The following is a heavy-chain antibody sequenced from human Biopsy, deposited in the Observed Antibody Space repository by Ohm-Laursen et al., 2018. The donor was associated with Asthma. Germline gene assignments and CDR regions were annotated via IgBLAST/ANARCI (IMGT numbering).Heavy chain of an antibody. CDR1: GYTFINYA. D-gene: IGHD3-9*01. V-gene: IGHV1-3*01. Sequence: ASVKASCKASGYTFINYAIHWARQAPGQRLEWMGWINAGNGNTKYSQKVQGRLTISRDTSASTAYMDVSSLRSEDTAVYYCARTYFDFLTGQVRDAFAMWGQGTMVTVSS. J-gene: IGHJ3*02. CDR2: INAGNGNT. CDR3: ARTYFDFLTGQVRDAFAM.